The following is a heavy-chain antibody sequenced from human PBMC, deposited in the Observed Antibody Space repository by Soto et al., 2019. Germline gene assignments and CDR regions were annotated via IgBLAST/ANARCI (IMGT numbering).Heavy chain of an antibody. J-gene: IGHJ4*02. V-gene: IGHV4-39*02. CDR3: ARDYYGSGSNPYPL. CDR1: GGSISSSSYY. Sequence: PSETLSLTCTVSGGSISSSSYYWGWIRQPPGKGLEWIGSIYYSGSTYYNPSLKSRVTISVDTSKNQFSLKLSSVTAEDTAVYYCARDYYGSGSNPYPLWGQGTLVTVSS. CDR2: IYYSGST. D-gene: IGHD3-10*01.